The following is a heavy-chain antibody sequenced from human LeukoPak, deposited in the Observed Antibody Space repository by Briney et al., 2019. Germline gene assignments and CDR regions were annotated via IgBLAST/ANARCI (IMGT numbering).Heavy chain of an antibody. V-gene: IGHV1-8*01. CDR2: MKPNSGNT. CDR3: ARGYYGSGSYLRSNWFDP. Sequence: AASVKVSCTATGYTFTSYDINWVRQATGQGLEWMGRMKPNSGNTGYAQKFQGRVTVTRNSSISTAYMELSSLRSEDTSVYYCARGYYGSGSYLRSNWFDPWGQGILVTVSS. D-gene: IGHD3-10*01. J-gene: IGHJ5*02. CDR1: GYTFTSYD.